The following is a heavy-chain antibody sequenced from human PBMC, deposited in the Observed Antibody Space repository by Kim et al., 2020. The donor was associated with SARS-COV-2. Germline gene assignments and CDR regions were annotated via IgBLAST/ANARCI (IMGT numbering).Heavy chain of an antibody. CDR2: IWYDGSNK. CDR1: GFTFSSYA. D-gene: IGHD4-17*01. J-gene: IGHJ6*01. CDR3: AEALTVAGVYYYYGMDV. Sequence: GGSLRLSCAASGFTFSSYAMHWVRQAPGKGLEWVAVIWYDGSNKYYADSVKGRFTISRDNSNNTLYLQMNSLRAEDTAVYYCAEALTVAGVYYYYGMDVWGHGAPVTVSS. V-gene: IGHV3-33*06.